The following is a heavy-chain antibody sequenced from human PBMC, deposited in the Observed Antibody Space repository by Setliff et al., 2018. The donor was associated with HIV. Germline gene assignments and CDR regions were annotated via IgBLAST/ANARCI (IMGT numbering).Heavy chain of an antibody. V-gene: IGHV2-5*02. CDR3: THRRRDGFIPY. CDR2: IYWDDDK. J-gene: IGHJ4*02. CDR1: GFSLSATSMG. Sequence: SGPTLVNPTPPLTLTCTFSGFSLSATSMGVGCVRQPPGKALEWLALIYWDDDKRYSPSLESRLTITKDTSKNQVVLTMTNMDSVDTATYYCTHRRRDGFIPYWGQGTRVTVSS. D-gene: IGHD2-21*01.